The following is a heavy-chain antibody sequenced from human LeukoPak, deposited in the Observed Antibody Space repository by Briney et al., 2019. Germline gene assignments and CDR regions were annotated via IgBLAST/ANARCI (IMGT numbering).Heavy chain of an antibody. Sequence: GGSLRLSCAASGFTFSSYSMNWVHQAPGKGLEWVSYISSSSSAIYYADSVKGRFTISRDSAKNSLFLQMNSLRAEDTAVYYCVGYCSTTSCYGVDYWGQGTLVTVSS. CDR3: VGYCSTTSCYGVDY. J-gene: IGHJ4*02. V-gene: IGHV3-48*01. CDR1: GFTFSSYS. D-gene: IGHD2-2*01. CDR2: ISSSSSAI.